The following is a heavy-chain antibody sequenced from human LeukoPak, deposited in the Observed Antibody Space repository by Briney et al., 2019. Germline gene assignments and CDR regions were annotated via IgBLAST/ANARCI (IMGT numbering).Heavy chain of an antibody. CDR3: ANARYYYRGMDV. CDR2: ILDDGSNK. V-gene: IGHV3-30*18. J-gene: IGHJ6*02. Sequence: GRSLRLSCAASGFTFSSYGMHWVRQAPGKGLEWVAVILDDGSNKYYADSVKGRFTISRDNSKNTLYLQMNSLRAEDTAVYYCANARYYYRGMDVCGQGTTVTVSS. CDR1: GFTFSSYG.